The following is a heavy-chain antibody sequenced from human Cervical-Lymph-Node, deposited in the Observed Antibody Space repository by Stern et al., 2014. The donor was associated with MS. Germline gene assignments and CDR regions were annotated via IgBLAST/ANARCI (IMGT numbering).Heavy chain of an antibody. CDR3: ARGPTPGMEPPPRFDY. CDR1: GFTFSSYS. Sequence: EVQLVQSGGGLVKPGGSLRLSCAASGFTFSSYSLNWVRQAPGTGLEWVSSIRSSSSYIYYADSVKGRFTISRDNAKNSLYLQMNSLRAEDTAVYYCARGPTPGMEPPPRFDYWGQGTLVTVSS. D-gene: IGHD1-1*01. V-gene: IGHV3-21*01. CDR2: IRSSSSYI. J-gene: IGHJ4*02.